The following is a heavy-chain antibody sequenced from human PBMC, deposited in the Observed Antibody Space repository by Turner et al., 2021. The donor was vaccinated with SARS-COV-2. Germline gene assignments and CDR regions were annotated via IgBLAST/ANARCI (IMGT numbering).Heavy chain of an antibody. V-gene: IGHV3-33*01. D-gene: IGHD3-22*01. CDR2: K. J-gene: IGHJ4*02. Sequence: QVQLVESGGGVVEPGRFMRLSCAASGFTFSSYGMHGVRQALGTGLEWVAVKYYGDSVKGRFSISRDMSKITLYLQMNSLRAEDTAVYYCARDVAGYYDSSGNLDYWVQGTLVTVSS. CDR1: GFTFSSYG. CDR3: ARDVAGYYDSSGNLDY.